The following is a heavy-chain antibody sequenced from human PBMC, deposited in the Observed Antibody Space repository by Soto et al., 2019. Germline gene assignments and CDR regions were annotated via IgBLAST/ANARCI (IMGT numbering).Heavy chain of an antibody. V-gene: IGHV1-2*04. J-gene: IGHJ6*02. CDR3: ARDRGYSSSWYGSYYYYYGMHV. Sequence: SVKVSCKASGYTFTGYYMHWVRQAPGQGLEWMGWINPNSGGTNYAQKFQGWVTMTRDTSISTAYMELSRLRSDDTAVYYCARDRGYSSSWYGSYYYYYGMHVWGQGSTVTVSS. CDR2: INPNSGGT. CDR1: GYTFTGYY. D-gene: IGHD6-13*01.